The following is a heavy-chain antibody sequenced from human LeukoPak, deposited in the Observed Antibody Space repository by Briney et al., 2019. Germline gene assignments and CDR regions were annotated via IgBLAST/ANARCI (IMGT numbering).Heavy chain of an antibody. D-gene: IGHD6-19*01. CDR1: GGTFSSYA. CDR3: ARGIAVANYYFDY. CDR2: IIPMFGTV. Sequence: PVKVSCKASGGTFSSYAVNWVRLAPGQGLEWMGGIIPMFGTVNYAQQFQGRVTITADESTSTSYMELDSLRSEDTAVYYCARGIAVANYYFDYWGQGTLVTVSS. J-gene: IGHJ4*02. V-gene: IGHV1-69*13.